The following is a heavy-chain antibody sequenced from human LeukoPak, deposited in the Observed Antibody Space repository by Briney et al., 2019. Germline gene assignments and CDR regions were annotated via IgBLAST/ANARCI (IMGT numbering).Heavy chain of an antibody. CDR3: AIELPDAFDI. CDR2: INHSGST. CDR1: GGSFSGYY. D-gene: IGHD3-10*01. V-gene: IGHV4-34*01. J-gene: IGHJ3*02. Sequence: SETLSLTCAVYGGSFSGYYWSWIRQPPGKGLEWIGEINHSGSTNYNLSLKGRVTISVDTSKNQFSLKLSSVTAADTAVYYCAIELPDAFDIWGQGTMVTVSS.